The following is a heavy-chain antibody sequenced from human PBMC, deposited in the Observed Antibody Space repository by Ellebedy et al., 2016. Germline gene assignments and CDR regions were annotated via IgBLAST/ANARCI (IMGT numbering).Heavy chain of an antibody. CDR2: TNPNSGGT. CDR1: GYTFTGYY. Sequence: ASVKVSCKASGYTFTGYYMHWVRQAPGQGLEWMGWTNPNSGGTNYAQKFQGRVTMTRDTSISTAYMELSRLRSDDTAVYYCARDGWYDSSGYYYFAWFDPWGQGTLVTVSS. D-gene: IGHD3-22*01. J-gene: IGHJ5*02. CDR3: ARDGWYDSSGYYYFAWFDP. V-gene: IGHV1-2*02.